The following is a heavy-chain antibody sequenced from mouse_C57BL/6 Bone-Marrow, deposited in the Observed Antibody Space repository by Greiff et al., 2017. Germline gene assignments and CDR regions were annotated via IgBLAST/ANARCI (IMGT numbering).Heavy chain of an antibody. V-gene: IGHV1-69*01. J-gene: IGHJ1*03. CDR2: IDPSDSYT. D-gene: IGHD1-1*01. Sequence: VQLQQPGAELVMPGASVKLSCKASGYTFTSYWMHWVKQRPGQGLEWIGEIDPSDSYTNYNQKFKGKSTLTVDKSSSTAYMQLSSLTSEDSAVYYCARPPPYYYGTDWYFDVWGTGTTVTVSS. CDR1: GYTFTSYW. CDR3: ARPPPYYYGTDWYFDV.